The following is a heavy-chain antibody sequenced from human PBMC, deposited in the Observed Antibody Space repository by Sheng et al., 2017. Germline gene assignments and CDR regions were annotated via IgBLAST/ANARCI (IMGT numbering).Heavy chain of an antibody. V-gene: IGHV4-34*01. CDR2: INHSGST. CDR3: ARGRRDYDFWSALRGNWFDP. J-gene: IGHJ5*02. CDR1: GGSFSGYY. D-gene: IGHD3-3*01. Sequence: QVQLQQWGAGLLKPSETLSLTCAVYGGSFSGYYWSWIRQPPGKGLEWIGEINHSGSTNYNPSLKSRVTISVDTSKNQFSLKLSSVTAADTAVYYCARGRRDYDFWSALRGNWFDPWGQGTLVTVSS.